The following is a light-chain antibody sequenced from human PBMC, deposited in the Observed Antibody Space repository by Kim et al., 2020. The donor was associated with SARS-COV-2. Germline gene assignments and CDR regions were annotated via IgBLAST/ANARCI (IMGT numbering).Light chain of an antibody. V-gene: IGLV1-44*01. CDR1: SSNIGSNP. Sequence: RVTISCSGSSSNIGSNPVNWYQQIPGSAPKLLIDSNVERPSGVPDRFSGSKSGTSASLAISGLQSEDEADYHCAAWDDSLNGYWVFGGGTQLTVL. CDR2: SNV. CDR3: AAWDDSLNGYWV. J-gene: IGLJ3*02.